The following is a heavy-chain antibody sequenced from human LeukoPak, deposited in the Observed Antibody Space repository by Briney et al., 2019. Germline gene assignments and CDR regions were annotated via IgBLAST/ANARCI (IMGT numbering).Heavy chain of an antibody. J-gene: IGHJ6*02. CDR3: ARNAGTKDYYYGMDV. V-gene: IGHV4-59*08. CDR1: GASINKYY. CDR2: FFYSGST. Sequence: SETLSLTCTVSGASINKYYWNWVRQPPGKGLEWIGYFFYSGSTRYNPSLKSRVTISGDMSNNQFSLRPTSLTAADTAVYYCARNAGTKDYYYGMDVWGQGTTVIVSS. D-gene: IGHD2-2*01.